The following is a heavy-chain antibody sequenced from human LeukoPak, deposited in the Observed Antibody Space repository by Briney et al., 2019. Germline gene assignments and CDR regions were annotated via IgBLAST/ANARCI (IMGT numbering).Heavy chain of an antibody. CDR1: GFTFSSYG. CDR2: IRYDGSNK. D-gene: IGHD6-13*01. J-gene: IGHJ5*02. V-gene: IGHV3-30*02. CDR3: AKVDSISWHWFDP. Sequence: RGSLRLSCAASGFTFSSYGMHWVRQAPGKGLEWVAFIRYDGSNKYYADSVKGRFTISRDNSKNTLYLQMNSLRAEDTAVYYCAKVDSISWHWFDPWGQGTLVTVSS.